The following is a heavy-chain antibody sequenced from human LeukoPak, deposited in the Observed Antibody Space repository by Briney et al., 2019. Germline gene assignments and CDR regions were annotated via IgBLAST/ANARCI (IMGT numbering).Heavy chain of an antibody. CDR1: GFTFSSYG. J-gene: IGHJ6*02. V-gene: IGHV3-30*18. Sequence: GGSLRLSCAASGFTFSSYGMHWVRQAPGKGLEWVAVISYDGSNKYYADSVKGRFTISRDNSKNTLYLQVNSLRAEDTAVYYCAKDVSALSHYYGMDVWGQGTTVTVSS. D-gene: IGHD2/OR15-2a*01. CDR2: ISYDGSNK. CDR3: AKDVSALSHYYGMDV.